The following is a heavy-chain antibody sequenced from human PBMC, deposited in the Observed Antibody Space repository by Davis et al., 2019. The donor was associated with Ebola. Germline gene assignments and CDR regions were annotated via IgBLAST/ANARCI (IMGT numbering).Heavy chain of an antibody. CDR1: GFTFSSYS. CDR2: ITGNSDTT. Sequence: PAGSLRLSCVASGFTFSSYSMSWVRQAPGVGLEWVSIITGNSDTTIYTESAKGRFTISRDNSMNALYLQMNSLRVEDTAVYYCAKASSFPTRAFDIWGQGTMVTVSS. J-gene: IGHJ3*02. CDR3: AKASSFPTRAFDI. V-gene: IGHV3-23*01.